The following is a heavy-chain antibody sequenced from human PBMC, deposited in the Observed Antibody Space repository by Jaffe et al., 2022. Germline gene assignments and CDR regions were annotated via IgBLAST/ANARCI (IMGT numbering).Heavy chain of an antibody. D-gene: IGHD1-26*01. CDR3: ASITPQRGELLPAY. CDR1: GFTFSSYE. CDR2: ISSSGSTI. V-gene: IGHV3-48*03. J-gene: IGHJ4*02. Sequence: EVQLVESGGGLVQPGGSLRLSCAASGFTFSSYEMNWVRQAPGKGLEWVSYISSSGSTIYYADSVKGRFTISRDNAKNSLYLQMNSLRAEDTAVYYCASITPQRGELLPAYWGQGTLVTVSS.